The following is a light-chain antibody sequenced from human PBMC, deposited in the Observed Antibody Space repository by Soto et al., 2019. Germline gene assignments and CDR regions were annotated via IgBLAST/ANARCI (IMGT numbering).Light chain of an antibody. V-gene: IGLV2-14*01. CDR2: EVS. CDR3: SSYTSSSTLV. CDR1: SSDVGGYNY. J-gene: IGLJ2*01. Sequence: QSALTQPASVSGSPGQSITISCTGTSSDVGGYNYVSWYQQHPGKAPKLMIYEVSNRPSGVSNRFSGSKSGNTASLTISGRQAEDEAGYYCSSYTSSSTLVFGGGTKLTAL.